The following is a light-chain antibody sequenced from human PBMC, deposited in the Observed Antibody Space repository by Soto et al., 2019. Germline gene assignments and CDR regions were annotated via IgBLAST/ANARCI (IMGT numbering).Light chain of an antibody. CDR2: GAS. CDR3: QQYKNWLRIT. J-gene: IGKJ4*01. V-gene: IGKV3-15*01. Sequence: IVMTQSPATLSVSPGERATLSCRASQSVSSNLAWYQQKPGQGPRLLIYGASTRATGIPARFSGSGSGTEFTLTISSLQSEDFAVYYCQQYKNWLRITFGGGTKVEIK. CDR1: QSVSSN.